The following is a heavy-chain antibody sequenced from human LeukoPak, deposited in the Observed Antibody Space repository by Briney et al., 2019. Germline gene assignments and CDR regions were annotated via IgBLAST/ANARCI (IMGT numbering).Heavy chain of an antibody. CDR3: ARDPPHDSITMVRGSDY. CDR2: IIPIFGTA. Sequence: SVKVSCKASGGTFSSYAISWVRQAPGQGLEWMGRIIPIFGTANYAQKFQGRVTITTDESTSTAYIELSSLRSEDTAVYYCARDPPHDSITMVRGSDYWGQGTLVTVSS. D-gene: IGHD3-10*01. J-gene: IGHJ4*02. V-gene: IGHV1-69*05. CDR1: GGTFSSYA.